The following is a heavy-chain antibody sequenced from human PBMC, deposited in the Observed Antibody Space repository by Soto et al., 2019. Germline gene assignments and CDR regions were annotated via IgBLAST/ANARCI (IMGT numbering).Heavy chain of an antibody. V-gene: IGHV4-31*02. Sequence: PSETLSLTCTISGGSITSGVVYWTWIRHHPGRGLEWIGYIYYSGSTYYNPSLKSRVTISADTSKNKFSLKLSSVTAADTAVYYCARGNGYGSNYYYYGMDVWGQGTTVTVSS. D-gene: IGHD3-10*01. J-gene: IGHJ6*02. CDR2: IYYSGST. CDR3: ARGNGYGSNYYYYGMDV. CDR1: GGSITSGVVY.